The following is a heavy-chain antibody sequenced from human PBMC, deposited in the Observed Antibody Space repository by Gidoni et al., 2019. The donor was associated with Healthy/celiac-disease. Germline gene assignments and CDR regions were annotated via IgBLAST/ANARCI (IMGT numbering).Heavy chain of an antibody. D-gene: IGHD6-13*01. CDR2: MGGSGGST. J-gene: IGHJ4*02. V-gene: IGHV3-23*01. Sequence: EVQLLESGGGWVPPGGSLTPSCAVSGLPFSSYALSWVRQAPGKGLEWVSAMGGSGGSTYNADSVKGRFTISRDNSKNTLYLQMNSMRAEDTAVYYCAKDSSSWYPSYPHLDFDYWGQGTLVTVSS. CDR1: GLPFSSYA. CDR3: AKDSSSWYPSYPHLDFDY.